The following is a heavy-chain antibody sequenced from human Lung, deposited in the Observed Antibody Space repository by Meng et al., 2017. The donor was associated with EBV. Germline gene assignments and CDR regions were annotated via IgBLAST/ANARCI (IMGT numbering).Heavy chain of an antibody. Sequence: QGQLPESGPGLVKSSETLSPTCTVSGDSISDYFWNWIRQPAGKGLEWIGYIYYSGSTYYNPSLKSLVTISVDTSKNQFSLKLSSVTAADTAVYYCARVVAGRYNWFDPWGQGTLVTVSS. J-gene: IGHJ5*02. D-gene: IGHD6-6*01. CDR1: GDSISDYF. CDR3: ARVVAGRYNWFDP. V-gene: IGHV4-59*06. CDR2: IYYSGST.